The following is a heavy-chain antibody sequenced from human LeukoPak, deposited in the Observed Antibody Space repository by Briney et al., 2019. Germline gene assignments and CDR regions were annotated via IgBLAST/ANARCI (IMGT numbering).Heavy chain of an antibody. CDR1: GGSISSGGYY. J-gene: IGHJ4*02. CDR2: IYYSGST. CDR3: ARGDDYGDYIGY. V-gene: IGHV4-31*03. Sequence: SQTLSLTCTVSGGSISSGGYYWSWIRQHPGKGLEWIGYIYYSGSTYYSPSLKSRVTISVDTSKNQFSLKLSSVTAADTAVYYCARGDDYGDYIGYWGQGTLVTVSS. D-gene: IGHD4-17*01.